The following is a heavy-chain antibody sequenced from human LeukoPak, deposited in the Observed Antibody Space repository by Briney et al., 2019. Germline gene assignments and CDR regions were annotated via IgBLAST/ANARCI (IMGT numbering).Heavy chain of an antibody. CDR1: GGSISSGDYY. J-gene: IGHJ4*02. CDR3: ARVLKAYYYDSSGPFDY. CDR2: IYYSGST. V-gene: IGHV4-30-4*08. Sequence: SETLSLTCTVSGGSISSGDYYWSWIRQPPGKGLEWIGYIYYSGSTYYNPSLKSRVTISVDTSKNQFSLKLSSVTAADTAVYYCARVLKAYYYDSSGPFDYWGQGTLVTVSS. D-gene: IGHD3-22*01.